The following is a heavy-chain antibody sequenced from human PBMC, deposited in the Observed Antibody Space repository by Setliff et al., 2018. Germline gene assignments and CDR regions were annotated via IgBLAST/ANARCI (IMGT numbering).Heavy chain of an antibody. V-gene: IGHV4-34*01. CDR2: INHSGST. D-gene: IGHD3-3*01. Sequence: SETLSLTCTVSGGSISSYYWSWIRQPPGKGLEWIGEINHSGSTNYNPSLKSRVTISVDTSKNQFSLKLSSVTAADTAVYYCARASWYYDFWSGSEGSGWFDPWGQGTLVTVSS. CDR3: ARASWYYDFWSGSEGSGWFDP. J-gene: IGHJ5*02. CDR1: GGSISSYY.